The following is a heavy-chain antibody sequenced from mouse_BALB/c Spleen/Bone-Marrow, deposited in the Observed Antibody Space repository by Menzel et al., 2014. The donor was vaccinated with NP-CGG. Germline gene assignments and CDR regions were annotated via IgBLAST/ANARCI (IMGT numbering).Heavy chain of an antibody. CDR1: GYTFTSYT. CDR3: ARWVNWDGFAY. Sequence: LVESGAELARPGASVKMSCKASGYTFTSYTMHWVKQRPGQGLEWIGYINPSSGYTNYNQKFRDKATLTADKSSSTAYMQLSSLTSEDSAVYYCARWVNWDGFAYWGQGTLVTVSA. V-gene: IGHV1-4*01. J-gene: IGHJ3*01. D-gene: IGHD4-1*02. CDR2: INPSSGYT.